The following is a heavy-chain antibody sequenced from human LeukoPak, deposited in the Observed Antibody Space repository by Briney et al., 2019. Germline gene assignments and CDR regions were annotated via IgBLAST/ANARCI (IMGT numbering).Heavy chain of an antibody. J-gene: IGHJ4*02. D-gene: IGHD2-21*01. Sequence: GGSLRLSCAVSGITLSNYGLSWVRQAPGKGLEWVAGISDSGGRTNYADSVKGRFTISRDNPKNTLYLQMNSLRAEDTAVYFCAKRGVVIRAILVGFHKEAYYFDSWGQGALVTVSS. CDR2: ISDSGGRT. CDR1: GITLSNYG. V-gene: IGHV3-23*01. CDR3: AKRGVVIRAILVGFHKEAYYFDS.